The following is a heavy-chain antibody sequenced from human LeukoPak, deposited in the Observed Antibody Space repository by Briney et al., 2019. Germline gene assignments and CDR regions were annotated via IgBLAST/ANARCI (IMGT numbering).Heavy chain of an antibody. Sequence: EGSLRLSCAASGYTFSSYSMNWVRQAPGKGLEWVSYISSSSSTIYYADSVKGRFTISRDNAKNSLYLQMNSLRDEDTAVYYCARGPEVLSAAMFCWFDPWGQGTLVTVSS. V-gene: IGHV3-48*02. CDR2: ISSSSSTI. CDR3: ARGPEVLSAAMFCWFDP. CDR1: GYTFSSYS. J-gene: IGHJ5*02. D-gene: IGHD2-2*01.